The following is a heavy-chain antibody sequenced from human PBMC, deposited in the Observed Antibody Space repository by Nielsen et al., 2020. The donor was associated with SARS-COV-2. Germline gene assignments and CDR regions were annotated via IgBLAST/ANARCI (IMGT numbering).Heavy chain of an antibody. J-gene: IGHJ4*02. Sequence: GGSLRLSCAASGFTFDDYAMHWVRQAPGKGLEWVSGISWNRGSIGYADSVKGRFTISRDNAKNSLYLQMNSLRAEDTALYYCAKGHGDYPWGIDYWGQGTLVTVSS. V-gene: IGHV3-9*01. D-gene: IGHD4-17*01. CDR2: ISWNRGSI. CDR1: GFTFDDYA. CDR3: AKGHGDYPWGIDY.